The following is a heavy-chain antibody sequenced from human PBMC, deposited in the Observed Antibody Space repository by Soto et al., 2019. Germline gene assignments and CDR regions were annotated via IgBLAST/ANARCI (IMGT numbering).Heavy chain of an antibody. J-gene: IGHJ6*02. D-gene: IGHD6-13*01. CDR1: GYSFTSYW. CDR2: IYPGDSDT. V-gene: IGHV5-51*01. CDR3: ARPRSSSRNYYGLDV. Sequence: GESLKISCKGSGYSFTSYWIGWVRQMPGKGLEWMGIIYPGDSDTRYSPSFQGQVTISADKSISTAYLQWSSLKASDTAMYYCARPRSSSRNYYGLDVWGQGTTVTVSS.